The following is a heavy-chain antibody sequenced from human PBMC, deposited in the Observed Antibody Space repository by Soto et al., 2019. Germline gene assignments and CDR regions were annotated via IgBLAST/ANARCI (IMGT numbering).Heavy chain of an antibody. CDR2: ISSSSNYI. D-gene: IGHD4-17*01. CDR3: ARGVYGDYGSY. CDR1: GFIFSTYT. V-gene: IGHV3-21*01. Sequence: EVQLVESGGGLVKPGGSLRLSCAASGFIFSTYTMNWVRQAPGKGLEWVSSISSSSNYIYYEDSVKGRFTISRDNAKNSLYLQMNSLRAEDTAVYYCARGVYGDYGSYWGQGTLVTVSS. J-gene: IGHJ4*02.